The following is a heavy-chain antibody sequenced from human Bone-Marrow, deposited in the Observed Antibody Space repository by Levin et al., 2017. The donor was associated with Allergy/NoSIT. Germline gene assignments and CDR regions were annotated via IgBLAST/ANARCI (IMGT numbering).Heavy chain of an antibody. Sequence: GGFLRLSCAASGFTVSSNYMSWVRQAPGKGLEWVSVIYSGGSTYYADSVKGRFTISRDNSKNTLYLQMNSLRAEDTAVYYCARAGGIAAAVRSYYFDYWGQGTLVTVSS. V-gene: IGHV3-66*01. CDR1: GFTVSSNY. CDR2: IYSGGST. J-gene: IGHJ4*02. CDR3: ARAGGIAAAVRSYYFDY. D-gene: IGHD6-13*01.